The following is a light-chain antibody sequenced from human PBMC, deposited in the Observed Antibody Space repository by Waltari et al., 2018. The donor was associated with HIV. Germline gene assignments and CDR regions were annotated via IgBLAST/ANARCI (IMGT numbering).Light chain of an antibody. J-gene: IGLJ2*01. CDR2: DVD. CDR1: ASSFGFYNF. V-gene: IGLV2-14*03. Sequence: SDLTQPASVSGFLGQSITISCTGAASSFGFYNFISWSHQQPGKVPNLLLYDVDTRASGVHGRFSGSNSGNTASLTISGLQVEDEGLYHCASYTADDIVLFGGGTTVTV. CDR3: ASYTADDIVL.